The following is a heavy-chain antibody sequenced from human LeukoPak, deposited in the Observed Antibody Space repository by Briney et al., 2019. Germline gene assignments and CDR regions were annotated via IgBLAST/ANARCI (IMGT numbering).Heavy chain of an antibody. CDR1: GYTFTNFD. CDR2: IIPIFGTA. CDR3: ARGERNRYYYGSGTTLGAFDI. Sequence: GASVKVSCKASGYTFTNFDINWVRQAPGQGLEWMGGIIPIFGTANYAQKFQGRVTITADESTSTAYMELSSLRSEDTAVYYCARGERNRYYYGSGTTLGAFDIWGQGTMVTVSS. D-gene: IGHD3-10*01. J-gene: IGHJ3*02. V-gene: IGHV1-69*13.